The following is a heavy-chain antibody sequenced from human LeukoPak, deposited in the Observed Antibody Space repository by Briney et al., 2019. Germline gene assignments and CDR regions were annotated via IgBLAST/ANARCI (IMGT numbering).Heavy chain of an antibody. D-gene: IGHD1-26*01. CDR2: FDPEDGET. J-gene: IGHJ3*02. V-gene: IGHV1-24*01. CDR1: GYTLTELS. CDR3: ATLVGAMYAFDI. Sequence: GASVTVSCKVSGYTLTELSMHWVRQAPGKGLEWMGGFDPEDGETIYAQKFQGRVTMTEDTSTDTAYMELSSLRSEDTAVYYCATLVGAMYAFDIWGQGTMVTVSS.